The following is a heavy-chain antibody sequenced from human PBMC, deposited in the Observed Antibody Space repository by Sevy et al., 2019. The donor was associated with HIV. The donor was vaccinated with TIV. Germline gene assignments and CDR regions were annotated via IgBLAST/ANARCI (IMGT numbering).Heavy chain of an antibody. J-gene: IGHJ4*02. D-gene: IGHD2-21*01. Sequence: GGSLRLSCAASGFGFSSYGMHWVRQAPGKGLEWMSYIQYDGSNKDYADSVKGRFTISRDISKNTLYLQMNSLRVEDTAVFYCVKEGGGEGGDHWGQGTLVTVSS. CDR3: VKEGGGEGGDH. V-gene: IGHV3-30*02. CDR2: IQYDGSNK. CDR1: GFGFSSYG.